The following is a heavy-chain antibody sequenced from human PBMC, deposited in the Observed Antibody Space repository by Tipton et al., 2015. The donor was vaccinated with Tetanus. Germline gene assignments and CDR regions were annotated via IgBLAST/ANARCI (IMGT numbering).Heavy chain of an antibody. CDR3: TSGNTFDY. CDR2: VWYDGSKQ. CDR1: GFTFSAYR. Sequence: SLRLSCAASGFTFSAYRMHWVRQAPGKGLEWLALVWYDGSKQYYADSVKGRFTISRDHAKNSLFLQMSSLRADDTAVYFCTSGNTFDYWGQGTLVTVSS. V-gene: IGHV3-33*08. D-gene: IGHD1-14*01. J-gene: IGHJ4*02.